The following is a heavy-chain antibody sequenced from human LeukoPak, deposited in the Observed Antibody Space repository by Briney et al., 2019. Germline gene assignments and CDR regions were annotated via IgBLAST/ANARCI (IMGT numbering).Heavy chain of an antibody. V-gene: IGHV3-7*04. Sequence: GGSLRLSCAASEFTFSSYWMSWGRQAPGKGRDWLANIKLDGMEKDYADSVKGRFTISRDNVKKSLHLPMNSLRAEDTALYYCARVASDRYGDAFDVWGQGTMVTVSS. D-gene: IGHD6-19*01. CDR2: IKLDGMEK. CDR1: EFTFSSYW. CDR3: ARVASDRYGDAFDV. J-gene: IGHJ3*01.